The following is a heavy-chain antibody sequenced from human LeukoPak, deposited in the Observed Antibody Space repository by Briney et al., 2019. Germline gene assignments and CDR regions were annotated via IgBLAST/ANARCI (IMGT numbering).Heavy chain of an antibody. Sequence: GGSLRLSCAGSGFSFSSYGMHWVRQAPGKGLEWMAFIRSDGSNKYYADSVKGRFTISRDNSKNTLYLQMNSLRAEDTAVYYCARDLGYSSGPNYWGQGTRVTVSS. CDR1: GFSFSSYG. CDR2: IRSDGSNK. V-gene: IGHV3-30*02. J-gene: IGHJ4*02. CDR3: ARDLGYSSGPNY. D-gene: IGHD6-19*01.